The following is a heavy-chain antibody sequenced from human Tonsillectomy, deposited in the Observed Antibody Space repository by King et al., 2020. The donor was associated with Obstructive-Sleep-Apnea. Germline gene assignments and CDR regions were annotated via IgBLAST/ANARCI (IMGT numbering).Heavy chain of an antibody. J-gene: IGHJ4*02. CDR2: IYPGDSDT. CDR1: GYSFTNYL. V-gene: IGHV5-51*01. CDR3: ARGRYCSGGSCYFFDS. Sequence: VQLVESGAEVKKPGESLKISCKGSGYSFTNYLIGWVRQMPGKGLEWMGIIYPGDSDTRYSPSFQGQVTIAADKTISPAYVQWSSLKASDTAMYYCARGRYCSGGSCYFFDSWGQGTLVTVSS. D-gene: IGHD2-15*01.